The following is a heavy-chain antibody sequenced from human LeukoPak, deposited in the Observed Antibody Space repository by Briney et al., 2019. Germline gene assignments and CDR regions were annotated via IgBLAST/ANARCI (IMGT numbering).Heavy chain of an antibody. V-gene: IGHV3-23*01. CDR1: GFTFSNSA. CDR2: LSGSGITT. D-gene: IGHD6-19*01. CDR3: AKGIYSSGWSYFDY. Sequence: GGSLRLSCAASGFTFSNSAMSWVRQAPGKGLEWVSTLSGSGITTYYADSVTGRFTISRDNSKDTLYLQMNSLRAEDTAVYYCAKGIYSSGWSYFDYWGHGTLVTVSS. J-gene: IGHJ4*01.